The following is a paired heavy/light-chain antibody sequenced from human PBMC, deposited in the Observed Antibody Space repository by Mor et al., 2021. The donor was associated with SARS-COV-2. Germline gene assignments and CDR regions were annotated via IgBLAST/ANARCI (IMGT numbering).Heavy chain of an antibody. CDR2: IYPTDSDT. D-gene: IGHD2-21*01. V-gene: IGHV5-51*03. Sequence: EVQLVQSGAEVKKPGESLKISCKGSGYSFSSYWIGWVRQMPGKGLEWMGIIYPTDSDTRYSPSFQGQVSISADKSFNTVFLQWSSLKASDTAMYYCARSGDSDYFDHWGQGTLVTVSS. CDR3: ARSGDSDYFDH. CDR1: GYSFSSYW. J-gene: IGHJ4*02.
Light chain of an antibody. CDR2: KDT. J-gene: IGLJ1*01. CDR3: QSSDSSGTYPYV. Sequence: SYELTQPPSVSVSPGQAARIPCSGDALTDQYSYWYQQKPGQAPVLVIYKDTERPSGIPERFSGSNSGTTVTLTISGVQAEDEADYYCQSSDSSGTYPYVFGSGTKVTVL. CDR1: ALTDQY. V-gene: IGLV3-25*03.